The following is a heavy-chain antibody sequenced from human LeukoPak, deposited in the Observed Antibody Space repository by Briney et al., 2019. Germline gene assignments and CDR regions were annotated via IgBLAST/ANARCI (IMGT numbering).Heavy chain of an antibody. V-gene: IGHV3-23*01. Sequence: PGGSLRLSCAASGFTFSSYAMSWVRQAPGKGLEWVSAISGSGGSTYYADSVEGRFTISRDNSKNTLYLHMNSLRAEDAAVYYCAKEYSSGPRGYFDYWGQGTLVTVSS. CDR2: ISGSGGST. CDR1: GFTFSSYA. J-gene: IGHJ4*02. CDR3: AKEYSSGPRGYFDY. D-gene: IGHD6-19*01.